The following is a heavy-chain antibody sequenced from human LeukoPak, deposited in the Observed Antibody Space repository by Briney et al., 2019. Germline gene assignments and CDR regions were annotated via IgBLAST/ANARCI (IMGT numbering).Heavy chain of an antibody. J-gene: IGHJ4*02. CDR3: AKVGYGWYEVDY. V-gene: IGHV3-30*02. D-gene: IGHD6-19*01. CDR2: IRYDGSEG. CDR1: GFTFSTYG. Sequence: GGSLRLSCAASGFTFSTYGMHWVRQAPAKGRDWVAFIRYDGSEGYYADSVKDRFTVSRDNSKNTLYLQMNSLRAEDTAVYYCAKVGYGWYEVDYWGQGTLVTVSS.